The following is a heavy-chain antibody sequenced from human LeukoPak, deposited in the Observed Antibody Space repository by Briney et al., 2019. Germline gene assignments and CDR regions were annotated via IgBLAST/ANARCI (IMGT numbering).Heavy chain of an antibody. CDR3: AKHRGVHPPYDMDV. CDR2: LHNDGVTT. J-gene: IGHJ6*04. CDR1: GFTFSNYG. Sequence: GGSLRLSCAASGFTFSNYGMSWVRQGPGQGLQWVSLLHNDGVTTYYADSVRGRFTISRDNSNNTLYLKMNIVRAEDTAVYYCAKHRGVHPPYDMDVWGKGTTVTVSS. D-gene: IGHD3-10*01. V-gene: IGHV3-23*01.